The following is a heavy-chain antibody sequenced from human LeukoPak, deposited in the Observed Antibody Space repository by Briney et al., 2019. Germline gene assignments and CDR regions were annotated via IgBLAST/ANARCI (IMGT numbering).Heavy chain of an antibody. D-gene: IGHD6-6*01. CDR3: AREESSSSRYFDY. Sequence: SETLSLTCVVNDKSFSDYYWSWIRQPPGMGLEWIGEIKHSVSTNYNPSLKSRVTMSVDTSKNQFSLRLSSVTAADTAVYYCAREESSSSRYFDYWGQGTLVTVSS. V-gene: IGHV4-34*01. CDR2: IKHSVST. CDR1: DKSFSDYY. J-gene: IGHJ4*02.